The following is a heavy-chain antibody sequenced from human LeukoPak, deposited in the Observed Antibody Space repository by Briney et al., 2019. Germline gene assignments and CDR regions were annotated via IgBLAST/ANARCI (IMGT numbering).Heavy chain of an antibody. V-gene: IGHV1-2*02. CDR3: ARDHDYYDSSGAFDI. CDR2: INPNSGGT. CDR1: GYTFTGYY. J-gene: IGHJ3*02. D-gene: IGHD3-22*01. Sequence: ASVKVSCKASGYTFTGYYMHWVRQAPGQGLEWMGWINPNSGGTNYAQKFQGRVTMTRDTSISTAYMELSRLRSDDTAVYYCARDHDYYDSSGAFDIWGQGTMVTVSS.